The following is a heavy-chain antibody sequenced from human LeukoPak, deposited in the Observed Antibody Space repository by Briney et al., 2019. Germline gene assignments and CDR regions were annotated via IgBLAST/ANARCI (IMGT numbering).Heavy chain of an antibody. D-gene: IGHD7-27*01. CDR1: GGSINSYY. Sequence: PSETLSLTCTVSGGSINSYYWSWIRQPPGKGLEWIGYIYYSGSTNYNPSLKSRVTISVDTSKNQFSLKLSSVTAADTAAYYCARIDLGTYWYFDLWGRGTLVTVS. CDR2: IYYSGST. V-gene: IGHV4-59*01. J-gene: IGHJ2*01. CDR3: ARIDLGTYWYFDL.